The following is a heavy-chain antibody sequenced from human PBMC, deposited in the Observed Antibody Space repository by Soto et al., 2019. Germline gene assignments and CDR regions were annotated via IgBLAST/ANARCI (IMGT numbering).Heavy chain of an antibody. D-gene: IGHD6-19*01. Sequence: EVQLLESGGGLVQPGGSLRLSCAASGLTFSTYAMNWVRQAPGKGLEWVSAISGSAGSTYYADFAKGRFTISRDNSKNTLHLQMNSLRAEDTAVYYCATSWFSSGYKGPYYFDYWGQGTLVTVSS. J-gene: IGHJ4*02. V-gene: IGHV3-23*01. CDR1: GLTFSTYA. CDR3: ATSWFSSGYKGPYYFDY. CDR2: ISGSAGST.